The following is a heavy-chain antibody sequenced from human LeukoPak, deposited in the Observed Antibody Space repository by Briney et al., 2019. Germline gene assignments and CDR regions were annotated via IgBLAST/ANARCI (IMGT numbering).Heavy chain of an antibody. J-gene: IGHJ4*02. CDR1: GFTFNGYS. CDR3: ACGYSGNDFFYFDR. V-gene: IGHV3-48*01. D-gene: IGHD5-12*01. CDR2: ISSSSSTI. Sequence: AGGSLRLSCAASGFTFNGYSMYWVRQAPGKGLEWVSYISSSSSTIYYADSVKGRFTISRDNAKNSVYLQMNSLRAEDTAIYYCACGYSGNDFFYFDRWGQGTLVTVSS.